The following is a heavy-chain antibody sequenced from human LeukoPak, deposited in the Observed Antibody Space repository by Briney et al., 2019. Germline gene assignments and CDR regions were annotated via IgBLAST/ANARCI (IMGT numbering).Heavy chain of an antibody. CDR1: GYTFTGYY. J-gene: IGHJ6*02. V-gene: IGHV1-2*02. CDR2: INPNSGGT. Sequence: ASVKVSCKASGYTFTGYYMHWVRQAPGQGLEWMGWINPNSGGTNYAQKFQGRVTMTRDTSISTAYMELSRLRSDDTAVYYCAREPISYCSSTSCYYYYYYGMDVWGQGTTVTVSS. D-gene: IGHD2-2*01. CDR3: AREPISYCSSTSCYYYYYYGMDV.